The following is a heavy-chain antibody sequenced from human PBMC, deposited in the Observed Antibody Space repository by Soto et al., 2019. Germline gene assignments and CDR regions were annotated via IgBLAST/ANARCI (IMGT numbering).Heavy chain of an antibody. J-gene: IGHJ3*02. CDR1: GFTFSSYS. CDR3: ARDADIVVVVAATPASDAFDI. Sequence: GGSLRLSCAASGFTFSSYSMNWVRQAPGKGLEWVSYISSSSSTIYYADSVKGRFTISRDNAKNSLYLQMNSLRAEDTAVYYCARDADIVVVVAATPASDAFDIWGQGTMVTVSS. D-gene: IGHD2-15*01. CDR2: ISSSSSTI. V-gene: IGHV3-48*01.